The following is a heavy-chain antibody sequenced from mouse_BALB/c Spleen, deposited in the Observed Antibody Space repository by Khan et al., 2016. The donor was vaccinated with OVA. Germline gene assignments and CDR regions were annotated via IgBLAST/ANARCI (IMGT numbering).Heavy chain of an antibody. Sequence: QMQLEESGAELARPGASVKMSCKASGYTFTSYTIHWIKLRPGPGLEWIGFINPSNGYTNYNQKFKDKATLTAAKSSTTVYMQLSSLTSDDSAVNNCVRDGAYHRNDGWFAYWGQGTRVTVSA. CDR1: GYTFTSYT. D-gene: IGHD2-14*01. V-gene: IGHV1-4*01. J-gene: IGHJ3*01. CDR3: VRDGAYHRNDGWFAY. CDR2: INPSNGYT.